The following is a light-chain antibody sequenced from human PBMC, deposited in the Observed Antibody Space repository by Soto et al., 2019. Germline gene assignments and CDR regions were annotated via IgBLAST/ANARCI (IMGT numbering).Light chain of an antibody. CDR3: QQDNMSPLS. J-gene: IGKJ4*01. CDR1: QDINSY. V-gene: IGKV1D-16*01. CDR2: AAS. Sequence: DVQMTQSPSSLSASVGDRVTITCRASQDINSYLAWYQQKPGNAPKSLIYAASSLQTGVPSRFSGSESGTDFTLNISNLQPEDSATYYCQQDNMSPLSVGGGTKVEIK.